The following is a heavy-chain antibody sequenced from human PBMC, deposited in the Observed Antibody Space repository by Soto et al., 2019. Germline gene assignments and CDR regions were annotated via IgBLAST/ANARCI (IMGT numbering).Heavy chain of an antibody. Sequence: QVQLVESGGGVVQPGRSLRLSCAASGFTFSSYGMHWVRQAPGKGLEWVAVIWYDGSNKYYADSVKGRFTISRDNSKNTLYLQMNSLRAEDTAVYYCARDQEGSSWLIDYWGQGTLVTVSS. CDR3: ARDQEGSSWLIDY. J-gene: IGHJ4*02. CDR2: IWYDGSNK. CDR1: GFTFSSYG. V-gene: IGHV3-33*01. D-gene: IGHD6-13*01.